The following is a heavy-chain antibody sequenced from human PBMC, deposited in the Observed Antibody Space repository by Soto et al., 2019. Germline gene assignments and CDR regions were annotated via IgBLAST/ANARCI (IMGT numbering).Heavy chain of an antibody. Sequence: VQLVESGGGLVQPGGSLRLSCVASEFSFSTYWMHWVRQAPGKGLMWVARIDTTGSTTTYADSVQGRFTISRDNAKNTMYLQMNSVRDEDTAISFCASVSAAQYYYGMDAWGQGTKVTVS. CDR1: EFSFSTYW. CDR2: IDTTGSTT. J-gene: IGHJ6*02. D-gene: IGHD2-15*01. CDR3: ASVSAAQYYYGMDA. V-gene: IGHV3-74*01.